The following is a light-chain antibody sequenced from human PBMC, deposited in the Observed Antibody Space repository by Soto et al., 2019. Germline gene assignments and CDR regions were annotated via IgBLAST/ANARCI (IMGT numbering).Light chain of an antibody. V-gene: IGKV3-20*01. J-gene: IGKJ1*01. CDR2: GAS. Sequence: EIGFTLSPGTLSLSPGERATLSCRASQSVSNNYLAWYQQKPGQAPRLLIYGASNRATGIPDRFSGSGSGTDFTLTISRLEPEDFAVYYCQQYGSSGTFGQGTKVDIK. CDR1: QSVSNNY. CDR3: QQYGSSGT.